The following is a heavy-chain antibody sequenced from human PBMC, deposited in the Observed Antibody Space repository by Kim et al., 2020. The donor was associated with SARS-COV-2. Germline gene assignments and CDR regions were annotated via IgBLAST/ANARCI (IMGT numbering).Heavy chain of an antibody. CDR2: IIPIFGTA. J-gene: IGHJ3*02. CDR3: ARDRPETETNGAFDI. Sequence: SVKFSCKASGGTLSSYAISWVRQAPGQGLEWMGGIIPIFGTANYAQRLQGRVTITADESTSTAYMELSSLRSEDTAVYYCARDRPETETNGAFDIWCRG. CDR1: GGTLSSYA. V-gene: IGHV1-69*13. D-gene: IGHD1-1*01.